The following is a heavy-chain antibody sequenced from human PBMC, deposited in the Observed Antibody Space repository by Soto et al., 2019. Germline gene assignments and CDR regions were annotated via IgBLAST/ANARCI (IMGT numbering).Heavy chain of an antibody. D-gene: IGHD3-10*01. CDR2: IIPIFGTA. CDR3: ARWFGEENSYYYYYGMDV. V-gene: IGHV1-69*13. Sequence: SVKVSCKASGVTFSSYAISWVRQAPGQGLEWMGGIIPIFGTANYAQKFRGRVTITADESTSTAYMELSSLRSEDTAVYYCARWFGEENSYYYYYGMDVWGQGTTVTVSS. CDR1: GVTFSSYA. J-gene: IGHJ6*02.